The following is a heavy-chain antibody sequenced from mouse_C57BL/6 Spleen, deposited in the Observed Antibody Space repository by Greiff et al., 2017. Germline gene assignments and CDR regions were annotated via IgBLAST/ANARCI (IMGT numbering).Heavy chain of an antibody. Sequence: EVQVVESEGGLVQPGSSMKLSCTASGFTFSDYYMAWVRQVPEKGLEWVANINYDGSSTYYLDSLKSRFIISRDNAKNILYLQMSSLKSEDTATYYCARDGGDGYYGNFDVWGTGTTVTVSS. V-gene: IGHV5-16*01. CDR3: ARDGGDGYYGNFDV. CDR1: GFTFSDYY. CDR2: INYDGSST. J-gene: IGHJ1*03. D-gene: IGHD2-3*01.